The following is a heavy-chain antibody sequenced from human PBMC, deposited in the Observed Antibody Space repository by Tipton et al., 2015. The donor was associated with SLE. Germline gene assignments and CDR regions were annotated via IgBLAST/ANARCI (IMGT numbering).Heavy chain of an antibody. Sequence: TLSLTCAVYGGSFSGYYWSWIRQPPGKGLEWIGEINHSGSTNYNPSLKSRFTISVDTSKNQFSLKLSSVTAADTAVYYCASLRPEYYYGSRADYWGQGTLVTVSS. CDR2: INHSGST. V-gene: IGHV4-34*01. J-gene: IGHJ4*02. CDR1: GGSFSGYY. CDR3: ASLRPEYYYGSRADY. D-gene: IGHD3-10*01.